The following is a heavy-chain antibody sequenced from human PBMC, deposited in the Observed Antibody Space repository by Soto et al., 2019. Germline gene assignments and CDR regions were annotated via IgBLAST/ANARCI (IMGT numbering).Heavy chain of an antibody. CDR1: GFTFSSYA. D-gene: IGHD3-22*01. J-gene: IGHJ4*02. Sequence: GGSLRLSCAASGFTFSSYAMHWVRQAPGKGQEWGAVISYDGSNKYYADYVKGRFTISRDNSKNTLYLQMNSLRAEDTAVFYCARSWYYYDSSGYYGGVDYWGQGTLVTVSS. V-gene: IGHV3-30-3*01. CDR2: ISYDGSNK. CDR3: ARSWYYYDSSGYYGGVDY.